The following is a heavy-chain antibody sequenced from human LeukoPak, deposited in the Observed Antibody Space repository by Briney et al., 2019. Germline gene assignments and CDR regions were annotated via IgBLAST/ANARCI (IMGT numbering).Heavy chain of an antibody. D-gene: IGHD2-21*01. CDR3: TKDLNRACSGDCPSDY. Sequence: PGGSLRLSCAASGFTFRSYGVHWVRQAPGKGLEWVAFIRNDGSNKYYADSVKGRFTISRDNSKNTLYLQMSSLRVEDTALYYCTKDLNRACSGDCPSDYWGQGTLVTVSS. CDR2: IRNDGSNK. CDR1: GFTFRSYG. J-gene: IGHJ4*02. V-gene: IGHV3-30*02.